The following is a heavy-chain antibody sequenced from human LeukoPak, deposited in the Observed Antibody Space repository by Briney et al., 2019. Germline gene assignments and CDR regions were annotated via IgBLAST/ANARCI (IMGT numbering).Heavy chain of an antibody. J-gene: IGHJ2*01. V-gene: IGHV3-23*01. CDR1: GFTFSSYA. Sequence: GGSLRLSCAASGFTFSSYAMSWVRQAPGKGLEWVSAISGSGGSTYYADSVKGRFTIFRDNSKNTLYLQMNSLRAEDTAVYYCAKDRWGADWYFDLWGRGTLVTVSS. D-gene: IGHD7-27*01. CDR3: AKDRWGADWYFDL. CDR2: ISGSGGST.